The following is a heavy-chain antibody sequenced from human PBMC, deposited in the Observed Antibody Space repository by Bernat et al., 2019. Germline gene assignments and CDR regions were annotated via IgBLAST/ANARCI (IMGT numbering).Heavy chain of an antibody. Sequence: QVQLQESGPGLVKPSETLSLTCTVSGGSISSYYWSWIRQPPGKGLEWIGYIYYRGSTNYNPSLKSRVTISVDTSKNQFSLKLSSVTAADTAVYYCARGNYYDSSGYGCAFDIWGQGTMVTVSS. CDR2: IYYRGST. CDR1: GGSISSYY. CDR3: ARGNYYDSSGYGCAFDI. D-gene: IGHD3-22*01. V-gene: IGHV4-59*08. J-gene: IGHJ3*02.